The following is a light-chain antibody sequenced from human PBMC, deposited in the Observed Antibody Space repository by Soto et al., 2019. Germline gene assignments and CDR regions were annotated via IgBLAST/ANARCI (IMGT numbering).Light chain of an antibody. CDR3: QHRSDWWT. Sequence: EIVLTQSPATLSLSPGERATLSCRASQSISSYLAWYQQKPGQAPRLLIYDASNRATGIPARFSGSGSGTDFTLTISSLEPEDFAVYYCQHRSDWWTCGQGTKVEIK. CDR1: QSISSY. V-gene: IGKV3-11*01. J-gene: IGKJ1*01. CDR2: DAS.